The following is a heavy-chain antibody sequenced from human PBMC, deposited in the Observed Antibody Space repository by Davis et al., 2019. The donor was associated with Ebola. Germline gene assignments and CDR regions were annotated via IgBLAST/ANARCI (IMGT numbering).Heavy chain of an antibody. Sequence: LRLSCSVSGGFIYSGGDYWSWIRQHPGKGLEWIAYMYYSGSTYYNPSLRSRVTISLDTSKKQFSLKLSSMTAADTAMYYCARGEDFGSGNYFPFEFWGQGTLVTVSS. J-gene: IGHJ4*02. D-gene: IGHD3-10*01. CDR3: ARGEDFGSGNYFPFEF. CDR2: MYYSGST. CDR1: GGFIYSGGDY. V-gene: IGHV4-31*03.